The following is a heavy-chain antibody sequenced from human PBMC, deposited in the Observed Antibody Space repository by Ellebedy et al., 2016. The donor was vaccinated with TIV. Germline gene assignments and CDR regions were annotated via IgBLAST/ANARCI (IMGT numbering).Heavy chain of an antibody. Sequence: SGPTLVKPTQTLTLTCTFSGFSLNTSGMCVSWIRTPPGKALEWLARIDWNDDKYATTSLKTRLTISKDTSKKQVVLTMSNVDPLDTATYYCARSSYYYGSVDYWGQGIRVTVSS. CDR2: IDWNDDK. D-gene: IGHD3-10*01. V-gene: IGHV2-70*11. CDR3: ARSSYYYGSVDY. CDR1: GFSLNTSGMC. J-gene: IGHJ4*02.